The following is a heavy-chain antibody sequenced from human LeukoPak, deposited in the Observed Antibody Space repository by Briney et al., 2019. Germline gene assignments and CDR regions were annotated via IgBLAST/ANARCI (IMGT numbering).Heavy chain of an antibody. V-gene: IGHV3-74*01. CDR1: GFTFSNYW. D-gene: IGHD3-16*01. CDR2: INGDGSAT. CDR3: YVHHYYYSMDV. Sequence: GGSLRLSCAASGFTFSNYWMHWVRQAPGKGLVWVSRINGDGSATTYADSVKGRFTISRDNAKNTLYLQVNSLRAEDPAVYYCYVHHYYYSMDVWGKGTTVTVSS. J-gene: IGHJ6*03.